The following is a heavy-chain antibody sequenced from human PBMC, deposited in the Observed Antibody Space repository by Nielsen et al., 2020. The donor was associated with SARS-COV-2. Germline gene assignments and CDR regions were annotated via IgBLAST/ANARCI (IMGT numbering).Heavy chain of an antibody. Sequence: ASVTVSCKASGYTFINHGISWVRQAPGQGLEWMGWISAYNGDTNYAQKLQGRVTMTTDTSTSTAYMDLRSLRSDDTAVYYCARVRFGDGYNYYYSYYMDVWGKGTTVTVSS. J-gene: IGHJ6*03. CDR2: ISAYNGDT. D-gene: IGHD5-24*01. CDR3: ARVRFGDGYNYYYSYYMDV. V-gene: IGHV1-18*01. CDR1: GYTFINHG.